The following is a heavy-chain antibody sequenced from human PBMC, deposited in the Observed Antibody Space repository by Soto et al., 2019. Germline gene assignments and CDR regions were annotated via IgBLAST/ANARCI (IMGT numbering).Heavy chain of an antibody. V-gene: IGHV2-26*01. CDR1: GLSITDSEMG. D-gene: IGHD6-19*01. CDR2: IDSCGDK. Sequence: QVTLKESGPVLVKPTETPTLRCTVSGLSITDSEMGVSWIRQPPGQPLEWLAHIDSCGDKSYRTFLKSRLAISKDTSKRQIVLTMTTMDPADTATYYCARRHLAVAVSPWFDPWGQGIPVTVSS. CDR3: ARRHLAVAVSPWFDP. J-gene: IGHJ5*02.